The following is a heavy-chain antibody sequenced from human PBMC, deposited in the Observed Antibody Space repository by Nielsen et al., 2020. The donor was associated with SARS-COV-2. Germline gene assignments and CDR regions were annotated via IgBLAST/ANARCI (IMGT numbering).Heavy chain of an antibody. CDR3: ARLGEYSSSVVDP. Sequence: GESLKISCAASGFTFSSYWMSWVRQAPGKGLEWVANIKQDGSEKYYVDSVKGRFTISRDNAKNSLYLQMNSLRAEDTAVYYCARLGEYSSSVVDPWGQGTLVTVSS. CDR2: IKQDGSEK. V-gene: IGHV3-7*03. CDR1: GFTFSSYW. D-gene: IGHD6-6*01. J-gene: IGHJ5*02.